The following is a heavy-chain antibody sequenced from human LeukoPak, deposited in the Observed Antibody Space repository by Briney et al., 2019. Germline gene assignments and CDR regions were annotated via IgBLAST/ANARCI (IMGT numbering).Heavy chain of an antibody. CDR3: ARDIYCSGGSCSGYFDY. V-gene: IGHV3-11*05. J-gene: IGHJ4*02. CDR2: ISSASSYT. Sequence: GGSLRLSCAASGFTFSDYYMSWIRQAPGKGLEWLSYISSASSYTKYADSVKGRFTTSRDNAKNSLYLQINSLRAEDTAVYYCARDIYCSGGSCSGYFDYWGQGTLVTVSS. D-gene: IGHD2-15*01. CDR1: GFTFSDYY.